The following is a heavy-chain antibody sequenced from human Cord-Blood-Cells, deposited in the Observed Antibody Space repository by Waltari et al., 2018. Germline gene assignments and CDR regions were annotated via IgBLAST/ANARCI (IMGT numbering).Heavy chain of an antibody. CDR3: AHGTKDYWYFDL. Sequence: QITLKESGPTLVKPTQTLTLTCTFSGFSLSTSGVGVGWIRQPPGKALGWLALIYWNDDKRYSPSLKSRLTITKDTSKNKGVLTMTNMDPVDTATDSCAHGTKDYWYFDLWGRGTLVTVSS. CDR2: IYWNDDK. J-gene: IGHJ2*01. CDR1: GFSLSTSGVG. V-gene: IGHV2-5*01.